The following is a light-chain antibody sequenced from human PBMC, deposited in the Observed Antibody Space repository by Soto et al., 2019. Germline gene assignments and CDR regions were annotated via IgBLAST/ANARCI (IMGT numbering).Light chain of an antibody. V-gene: IGKV1-27*01. Sequence: DIQMTQSPSSLSASVGDRVTITCRASQGISNYLAWYQQKPGKVPKLLIYAASTLQSGVPSRFSGSGSWTDFTLTISSLQPEDVANYYCQKYNSAPRTFGQGTRVEIK. CDR2: AAS. CDR1: QGISNY. CDR3: QKYNSAPRT. J-gene: IGKJ1*01.